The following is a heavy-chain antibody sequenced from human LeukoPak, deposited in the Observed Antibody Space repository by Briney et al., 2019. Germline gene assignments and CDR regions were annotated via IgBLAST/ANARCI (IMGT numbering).Heavy chain of an antibody. J-gene: IGHJ3*02. Sequence: GGSLRLSCAASGFTFSNAWMSWVRQAPGKGLEWVGRIKSKTDGGTTDYAAPVKGRFTISRDDSKNTLYLQMNSLKTEDTAVYYCTTGPAYCGGDCYSNAGAEAFDIWGQGTMVTVSS. V-gene: IGHV3-15*01. CDR3: TTGPAYCGGDCYSNAGAEAFDI. CDR1: GFTFSNAW. D-gene: IGHD2-21*01. CDR2: IKSKTDGGTT.